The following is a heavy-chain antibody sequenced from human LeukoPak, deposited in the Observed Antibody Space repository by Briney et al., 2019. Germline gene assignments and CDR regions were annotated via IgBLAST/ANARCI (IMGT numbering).Heavy chain of an antibody. CDR3: ARGDQLGSGSSDY. D-gene: IGHD3-10*01. Sequence: GGSLRLSCAASGFTFSSYAMSWVRQAPGKGLEWVSAISGSGGSTYYADSVKGRFTISGDNSKNTLYLQMNSLRAEDTAVYYCARGDQLGSGSSDYWGQGTLVTVSS. V-gene: IGHV3-23*01. CDR2: ISGSGGST. CDR1: GFTFSSYA. J-gene: IGHJ4*02.